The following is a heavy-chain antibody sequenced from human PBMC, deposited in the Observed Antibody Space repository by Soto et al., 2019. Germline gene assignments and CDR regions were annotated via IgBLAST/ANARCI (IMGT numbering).Heavy chain of an antibody. J-gene: IGHJ6*02. Sequence: QVQLVQSGAGVKKPGASVKVSCKASGYTFTGYYMHWVRQAPGQGLEWMGWINPNSGGTNYAQKFQGWVTMTRDTPISTAYMELSRLRSDDTAVYYFAREETAAAGNYGMDVWGQGTTVTVSS. CDR3: AREETAAAGNYGMDV. CDR2: INPNSGGT. CDR1: GYTFTGYY. D-gene: IGHD6-13*01. V-gene: IGHV1-2*04.